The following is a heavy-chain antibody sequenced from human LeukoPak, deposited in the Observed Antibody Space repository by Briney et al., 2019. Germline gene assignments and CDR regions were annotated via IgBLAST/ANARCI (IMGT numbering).Heavy chain of an antibody. D-gene: IGHD4-23*01. J-gene: IGHJ2*01. CDR1: GFAFRNYA. CDR2: ISSADGAT. CDR3: AKEREASWLLLNWNFDL. V-gene: IGHV3-23*01. Sequence: PGGSLRLSCVGSGFAFRNYAVSWVRQAPGKALEWVSAISSADGATHYADSVKGRFTVSRDNAKNTVWLQMNNLRADDSARYYCAKEREASWLLLNWNFDLWGRGTPVIVSS.